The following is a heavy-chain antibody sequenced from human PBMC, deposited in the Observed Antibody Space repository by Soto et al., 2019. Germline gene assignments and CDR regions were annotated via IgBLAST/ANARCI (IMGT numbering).Heavy chain of an antibody. Sequence: GGSLRLSCAASGFSITNYEMDWVRQAPGKGLEWVSHITGSSRTKNYADSVKGRFTISRDNAKNSLFLQMSSLRAEDTGVYYCATERLTYAALRGYDAIYIWGRGTMVTVSS. J-gene: IGHJ3*02. CDR2: ITGSSRTK. CDR3: ATERLTYAALRGYDAIYI. D-gene: IGHD6-25*01. V-gene: IGHV3-48*03. CDR1: GFSITNYE.